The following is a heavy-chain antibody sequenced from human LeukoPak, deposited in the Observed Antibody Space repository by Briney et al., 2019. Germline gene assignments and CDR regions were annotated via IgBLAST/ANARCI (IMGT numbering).Heavy chain of an antibody. V-gene: IGHV3-23*01. CDR3: ADGVTTNRYYYGMDV. Sequence: GGSLRLSCAASGFTISSDAMSWVRQAPGKGLEWVSVISGSGGSTNYADSVKGRFTISRDNSKNTLYLQMNSLRAEDTAVYYCADGVTTNRYYYGMDVWGQGTTVTVSS. J-gene: IGHJ6*02. CDR2: ISGSGGST. CDR1: GFTISSDA. D-gene: IGHD4-11*01.